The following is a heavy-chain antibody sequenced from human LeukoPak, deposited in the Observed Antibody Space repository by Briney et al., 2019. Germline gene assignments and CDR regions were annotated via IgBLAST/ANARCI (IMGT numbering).Heavy chain of an antibody. D-gene: IGHD6-13*01. CDR1: GFSLRSFA. V-gene: IGHV3-23*01. CDR2: SSGDGGNT. Sequence: GGSLRLSCAASGFSLRSFAMSWVRQAPGKGLEWVSASSGDGGNTDYANSVKGRFTISRDNSKNTIYLQMNSLRAEDTAVYYCTTETYERGYSSSWGQGTLVTVSS. CDR3: TTETYERGYSSS. J-gene: IGHJ4*02.